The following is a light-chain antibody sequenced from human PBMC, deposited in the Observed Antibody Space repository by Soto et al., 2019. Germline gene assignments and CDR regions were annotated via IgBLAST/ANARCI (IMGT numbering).Light chain of an antibody. CDR1: SSDVGSYKY. CDR3: CSFVDSDTVL. Sequence: QSVLTQPRSVSGSPGQSVTISCTGTSSDVGSYKYVSWYQHHPGKAPKLMIFDVNKRPSGVPDRFSGSNSGNAASLTISGLQPEDEADYFCCSFVDSDTVLFGGGTKLTGL. J-gene: IGLJ3*02. CDR2: DVN. V-gene: IGLV2-11*01.